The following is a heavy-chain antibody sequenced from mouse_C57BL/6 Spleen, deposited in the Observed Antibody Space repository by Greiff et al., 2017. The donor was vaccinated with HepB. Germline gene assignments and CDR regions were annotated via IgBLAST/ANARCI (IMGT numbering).Heavy chain of an antibody. D-gene: IGHD1-1*01. CDR3: ARYYKPDWYFDV. CDR1: GFSLTSYG. Sequence: QVQLQQSGPGLVQPSQSLSITCTVSGFSLTSYGVHWVRQSPGKGLEWLGVIWSGGSTDYNAAFISRLSISKDNSKSQVFFKMNSLQADDTAIYYCARYYKPDWYFDVWGTGTTVTVSS. CDR2: IWSGGST. V-gene: IGHV2-2*01. J-gene: IGHJ1*03.